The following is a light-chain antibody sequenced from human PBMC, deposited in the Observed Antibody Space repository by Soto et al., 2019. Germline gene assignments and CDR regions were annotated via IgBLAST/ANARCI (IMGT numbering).Light chain of an antibody. CDR2: TNN. CDR1: SSNIAGNS. V-gene: IGLV1-44*01. CDR3: VTWDDSLNGVV. J-gene: IGLJ2*01. Sequence: QLVLTQPPSASGTAGQRVTIFCSGSSSNIAGNSVNWYQQLPGTAPKLLIYTNNQRPSGVPERFSGSKSGTSASLAISGLQSEDEAEYYCVTWDDSLNGVVFGGGTKVTVL.